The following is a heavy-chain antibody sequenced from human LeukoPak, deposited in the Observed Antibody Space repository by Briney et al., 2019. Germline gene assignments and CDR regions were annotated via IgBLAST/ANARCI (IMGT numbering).Heavy chain of an antibody. CDR3: ARDRRYCSITSCFYGMDV. Sequence: GGSLRLSCAASGFTFSSYAMHWVRQAPGKGLEWVAVISYDGSNKYYADSVKGRFTISRDNSKNTLYLQMNSLRAEDTAVYYCARDRRYCSITSCFYGMDVWGQGTTVTISS. J-gene: IGHJ6*02. V-gene: IGHV3-30-3*01. D-gene: IGHD2-2*01. CDR2: ISYDGSNK. CDR1: GFTFSSYA.